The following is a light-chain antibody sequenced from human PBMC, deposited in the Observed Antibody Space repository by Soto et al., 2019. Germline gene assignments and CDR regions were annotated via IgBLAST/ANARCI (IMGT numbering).Light chain of an antibody. J-gene: IGKJ4*01. CDR3: QQYAGSPLT. Sequence: EIVLTQSPDTLSLSPGERATLSCRASQSVRSNYLAWYQQKPGQAPRFLIYDASSRATGIPDRFSGSGSGTDFTLTISRLEPEDFAAYYCQQYAGSPLTFGGGTKVEIK. V-gene: IGKV3-20*01. CDR2: DAS. CDR1: QSVRSNY.